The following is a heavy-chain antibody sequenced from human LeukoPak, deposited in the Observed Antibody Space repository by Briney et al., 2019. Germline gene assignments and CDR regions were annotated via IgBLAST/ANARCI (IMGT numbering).Heavy chain of an antibody. D-gene: IGHD1-26*01. CDR3: ASYSGTYYYYYMDV. V-gene: IGHV3-30*02. J-gene: IGHJ6*03. CDR1: GFTFSSYG. Sequence: GGSLRLSCAASGFTFSSYGMHWVRQAPGKGLEWVAFIRYDGSNKYYADSVKGRFTISRDNSKNTLYLQMNSLRAEDTAVYYCASYSGTYYYYYMDVWGKGTTVTVSS. CDR2: IRYDGSNK.